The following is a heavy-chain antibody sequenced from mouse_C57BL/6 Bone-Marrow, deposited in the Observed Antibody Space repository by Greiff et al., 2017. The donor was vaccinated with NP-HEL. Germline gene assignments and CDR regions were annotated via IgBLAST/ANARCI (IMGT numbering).Heavy chain of an antibody. CDR2: ILPGSGST. J-gene: IGHJ4*01. D-gene: IGHD1-1*01. CDR1: GYTFTGYW. V-gene: IGHV1-9*01. Sequence: QVQLQQSGAELMKPGASVKLSCKATGYTFTGYWIEWVKQRPGHGLEWIGAILPGSGSTNYNDKFKGKATFTADTSSNTAYMQLSSLTTKDSAIYYCASTDYGSTYYYAMDYWGQGTTVTVSS. CDR3: ASTDYGSTYYYAMDY.